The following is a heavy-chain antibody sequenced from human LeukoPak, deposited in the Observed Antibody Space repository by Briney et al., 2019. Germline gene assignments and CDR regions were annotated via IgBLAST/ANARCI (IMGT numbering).Heavy chain of an antibody. Sequence: PGGSLRLSCAASGFTVSSNYMNWVRQAPGKGLEWVSSINSVGSHIYYRDSVKGRFTISRDNAKNSVYLQMNNLRAADTALYYCTRDPAYYLRYGYFDYWGQGILVTVSS. CDR1: GFTVSSNY. D-gene: IGHD1-26*01. CDR3: TRDPAYYLRYGYFDY. CDR2: INSVGSHI. J-gene: IGHJ4*03. V-gene: IGHV3-21*01.